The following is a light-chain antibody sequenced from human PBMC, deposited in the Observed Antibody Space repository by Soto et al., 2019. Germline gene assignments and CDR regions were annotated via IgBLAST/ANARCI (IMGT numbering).Light chain of an antibody. J-gene: IGLJ2*01. CDR2: GNS. Sequence: SVLTQPPSVSGAPGQRVTISCTGSSSNIGAGYDVHWYQQLPGTAPKLLIYGNSNRPSGVPDRFSGSKSGTSASLAITGLQAADEADYYCQSFDSSLSGSVFGGGTKVTVL. CDR1: SSNIGAGYD. V-gene: IGLV1-40*01. CDR3: QSFDSSLSGSV.